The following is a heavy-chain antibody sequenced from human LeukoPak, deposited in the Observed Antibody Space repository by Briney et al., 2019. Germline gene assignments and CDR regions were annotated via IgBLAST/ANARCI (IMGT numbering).Heavy chain of an antibody. CDR2: IIPILGIV. CDR3: ASVKAAYYYGMDV. CDR1: GGTFSSYA. Sequence: GASVKVSCKASGGTFSSYAISWVQQAPGQGLEWMGRIIPILGIVNYAQKFQGRVTITADKSTSTAYMELSSLRSEDTAVYYCASVKAAYYYGMDVWGQGTTVTVSS. J-gene: IGHJ6*02. V-gene: IGHV1-69*04.